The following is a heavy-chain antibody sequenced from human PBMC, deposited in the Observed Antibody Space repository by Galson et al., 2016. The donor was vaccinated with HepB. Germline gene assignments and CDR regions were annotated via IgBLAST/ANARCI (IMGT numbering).Heavy chain of an antibody. D-gene: IGHD2-21*01. V-gene: IGHV2-5*02. J-gene: IGHJ3*02. CDR3: AHSPSLDCGGGDCYSDNAFDI. Sequence: PALVKPTQTLTLTCTFSGFSLSTSGVGVGWIRQPPGKALQWLALIYWDDDKRYSPSLKSRHTITKDTSKNQVVLTMTNMDPVDTATYYCAHSPSLDCGGGDCYSDNAFDIWGQWTMVTVSS. CDR2: IYWDDDK. CDR1: GFSLSTSGVG.